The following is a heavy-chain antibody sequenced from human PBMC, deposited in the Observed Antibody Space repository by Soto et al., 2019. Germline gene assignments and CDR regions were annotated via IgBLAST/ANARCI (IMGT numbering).Heavy chain of an antibody. J-gene: IGHJ4*02. V-gene: IGHV3-23*01. CDR1: GXTFSSYL. CDR3: AKDGSYYDSPTESDS. CDR2: ISGSGGHT. Sequence: GSLRLSCAASGXTFSSYLMSWVRQAPGKGLDWVSGISGSGGHTYYADSVKGRFTISRDNSKKNLYLQMNSMRAEDTAVYFCAKDGSYYDSPTESDSWGQGTLGPVSS. D-gene: IGHD3-22*01.